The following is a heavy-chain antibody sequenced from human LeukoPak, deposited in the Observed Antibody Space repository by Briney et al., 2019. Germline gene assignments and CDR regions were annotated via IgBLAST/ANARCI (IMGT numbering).Heavy chain of an antibody. Sequence: ASVKVSCKASGYTFTGYYMHWVRQAPGQGLEWMGWINPNSGGTNYAQKFQGRVTMTRDTSISTAYMELSRLRSDDTAVYHCARGRAARPSSIRWWGQGTLVTVSS. CDR2: INPNSGGT. V-gene: IGHV1-2*02. D-gene: IGHD6-6*01. CDR3: ARGRAARPSSIRW. J-gene: IGHJ4*02. CDR1: GYTFTGYY.